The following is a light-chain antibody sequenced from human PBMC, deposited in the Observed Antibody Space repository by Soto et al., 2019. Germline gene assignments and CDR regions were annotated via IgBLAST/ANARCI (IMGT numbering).Light chain of an antibody. J-gene: IGKJ1*01. CDR3: QQYNGYYRT. Sequence: DIQMTQSPSTLSASVGDRVTIACRASQSLSSSLAWYQQKPGKAPRLLIYDASRLESGVPSRFSGSGSGAAFTLTISSLQPDDFASHYCQQYNGYYRTFGPGTKVDIX. CDR1: QSLSSS. V-gene: IGKV1-5*01. CDR2: DAS.